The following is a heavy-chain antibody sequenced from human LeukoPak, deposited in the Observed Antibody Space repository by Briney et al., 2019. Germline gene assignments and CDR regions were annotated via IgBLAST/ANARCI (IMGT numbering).Heavy chain of an antibody. Sequence: SGGSLRLSCAASGFTFSSYAMHWVRQAPGKGLEWVAVISYDGSNKYYADSVKGRFTISRDNSKNTLYLQMNSLRAEDTAVYYCATSYDSSGYYFNVDYWGQGTLVTVSS. CDR2: ISYDGSNK. V-gene: IGHV3-30*04. D-gene: IGHD3-22*01. CDR3: ATSYDSSGYYFNVDY. CDR1: GFTFSSYA. J-gene: IGHJ4*02.